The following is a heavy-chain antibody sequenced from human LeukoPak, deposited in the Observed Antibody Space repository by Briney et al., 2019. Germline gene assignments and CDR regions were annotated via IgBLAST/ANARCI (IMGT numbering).Heavy chain of an antibody. D-gene: IGHD3-10*01. CDR2: INHSGST. J-gene: IGHJ4*02. CDR1: GFTFSSYE. Sequence: GSLRLSCAASGFTFSSYEMNWVRQPPGKGLEWIGEINHSGSTNYNPSLKSRVTISVDTSKNQFSLKLSSVTAADTAVYYCARDSRAAYYYGSGSLDYWGQGTLVTVSS. CDR3: ARDSRAAYYYGSGSLDY. V-gene: IGHV4-34*01.